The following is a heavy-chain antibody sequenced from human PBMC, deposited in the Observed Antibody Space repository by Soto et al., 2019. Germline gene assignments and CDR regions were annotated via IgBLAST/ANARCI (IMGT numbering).Heavy chain of an antibody. CDR1: GGSISDNDYY. CDR2: IFYTGTT. D-gene: IGHD2-21*02. CDR3: ARHNKLLGTLNY. Sequence: SETLSLTCTLSGGSISDNDYYWGCIRQSPGKGLEWIGSIFYTGTTFDNPSLKSRITISIDTSKNQFSLKLNSVTAADTAVYYCARHNKLLGTLNYWGKGTRVTVSS. J-gene: IGHJ4*02. V-gene: IGHV4-39*01.